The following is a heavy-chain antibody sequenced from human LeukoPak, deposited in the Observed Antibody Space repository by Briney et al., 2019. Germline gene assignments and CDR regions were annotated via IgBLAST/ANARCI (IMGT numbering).Heavy chain of an antibody. CDR1: GGSISSYY. Sequence: PSETLSLTCTVSGGSISSYYWSWIRQPAGKGLEWIGRIYTSGTTHYNPSLKSRVTMSVDTSKNQFSLKLSSVTAEDTAVYYCAKSGLNRFDYWGQGTLVTVSS. D-gene: IGHD2-15*01. V-gene: IGHV4-4*07. CDR2: IYTSGTT. J-gene: IGHJ4*02. CDR3: AKSGLNRFDY.